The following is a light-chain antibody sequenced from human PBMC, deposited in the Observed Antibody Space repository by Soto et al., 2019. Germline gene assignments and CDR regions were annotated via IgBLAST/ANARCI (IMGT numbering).Light chain of an antibody. CDR2: GAS. J-gene: IGKJ4*01. CDR3: RQYGRSLGFA. V-gene: IGKV3-20*01. CDR1: QNFGSSY. Sequence: EIVLTQSPDTLSLSPGESATLSCRASQNFGSSYLAWYQEKPGQAPRLLIYGASSRATGIPDRFSGSGSGTDFTLTISRLEPEDFAVYDGRQYGRSLGFAFGGGTKVDIK.